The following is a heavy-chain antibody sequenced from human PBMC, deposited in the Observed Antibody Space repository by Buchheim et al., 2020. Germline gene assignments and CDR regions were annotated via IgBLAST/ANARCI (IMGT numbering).Heavy chain of an antibody. CDR2: IDWDDDK. J-gene: IGHJ4*02. Sequence: QVTLKESGPALLKPTQTLTLTCTFSGFSLSTREMRVSWIRQPPGKALEWLARIDWDDDKFYSPSLKTRPTISKDTSKNQVGLTMTNMDPVDTATYYCARIGAYDTSGYYFFDYWGQGTL. D-gene: IGHD3-22*01. CDR3: ARIGAYDTSGYYFFDY. CDR1: GFSLSTREMR. V-gene: IGHV2-70*04.